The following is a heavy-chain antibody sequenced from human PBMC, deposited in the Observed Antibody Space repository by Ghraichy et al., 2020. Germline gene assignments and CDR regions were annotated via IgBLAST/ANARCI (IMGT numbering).Heavy chain of an antibody. V-gene: IGHV5-51*01. CDR1: GYSFTSYW. CDR3: ARKLAADNYYDSSGYYWRGGGMDY. Sequence: GESLNISCKGSGYSFTSYWIGWVRQMPGKGLEWMGIIYPGDSDTRYSPSFQGQVTISADKSISTAYLQWSSLKASDTAMYYCARKLAADNYYDSSGYYWRGGGMDYWGQGTLVTVSS. CDR2: IYPGDSDT. J-gene: IGHJ4*02. D-gene: IGHD3-22*01.